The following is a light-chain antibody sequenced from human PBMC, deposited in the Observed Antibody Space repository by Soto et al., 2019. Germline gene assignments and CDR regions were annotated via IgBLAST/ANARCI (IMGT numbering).Light chain of an antibody. V-gene: IGLV2-23*01. Sequence: QSALTQPASVSGSPGQSITISCTGTSSDVGSSNLVSWYQQYPGKAPKLIIYEGSRRPSGVSGRFSGSKSGNTASLTISGLQAEDEADYYCCSFASSSTFYGFGTGTKVTVL. CDR2: EGS. CDR1: SSDVGSSNL. CDR3: CSFASSSTFYG. J-gene: IGLJ1*01.